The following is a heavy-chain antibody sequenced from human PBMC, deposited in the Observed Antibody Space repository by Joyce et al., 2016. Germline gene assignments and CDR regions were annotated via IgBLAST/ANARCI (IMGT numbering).Heavy chain of an antibody. D-gene: IGHD3-16*01. CDR1: GLTFSDSS. J-gene: IGHJ6*02. CDR2: ISGESSYI. CDR3: ARGGIRYDYSMDV. Sequence: EVQLVESGGSLVKPGGSLRISCEASGLTFSDSSMSWFRQAPGKVLEWFSAISGESSYIFYADSVRDRFTGSRDNAKNSLYLQMYSLRVEDTAVFYCARGGIRYDYSMDVWGQGTTVTVSS. V-gene: IGHV3-21*02.